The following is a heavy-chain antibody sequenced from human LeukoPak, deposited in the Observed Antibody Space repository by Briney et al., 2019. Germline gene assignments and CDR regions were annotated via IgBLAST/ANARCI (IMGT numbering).Heavy chain of an antibody. V-gene: IGHV4-59*01. J-gene: IGHJ6*02. CDR3: ARDRVGTSFAYYYYGMDV. D-gene: IGHD2-2*01. CDR2: IYYSGST. Sequence: SETLSLTCTVSGGSISSYYWSWIRHPPGKGLEWIGYIYYSGSTNYNPSLKSRVTISVDTSKNQFSLKLSSVTAADTAVYYCARDRVGTSFAYYYYGMDVWGQGTTVTVSS. CDR1: GGSISSYY.